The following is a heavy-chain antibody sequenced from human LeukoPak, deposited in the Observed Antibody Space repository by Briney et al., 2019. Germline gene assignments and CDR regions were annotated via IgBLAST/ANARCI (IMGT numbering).Heavy chain of an antibody. D-gene: IGHD6-6*01. Sequence: GGSLRLSCAASGFTFSSYAMHWGRQAPGKGLEWVAVISYDGSNKYYADSVKGRFTISRDNSKNTLYLQMNSLRAEDTAVYYCARAVTSIAARSYQDVWGKGTTVTVCS. CDR3: ARAVTSIAARSYQDV. J-gene: IGHJ6*04. V-gene: IGHV3-30-3*01. CDR1: GFTFSSYA. CDR2: ISYDGSNK.